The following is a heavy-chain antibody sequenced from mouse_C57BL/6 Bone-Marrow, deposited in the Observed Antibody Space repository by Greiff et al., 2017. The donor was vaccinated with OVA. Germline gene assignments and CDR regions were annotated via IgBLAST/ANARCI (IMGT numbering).Heavy chain of an antibody. D-gene: IGHD2-3*01. CDR2: FYPGSGSI. CDR1: GYTFTEYT. Sequence: VKLLESGAELVKPGASVKLSCKASGYTFTEYTIHWVKQRSGQGLEWIGWFYPGSGSIKYNEKFKDKATLTADKSSSTGHMELSRLTSEDSAVDVGARDEGGWLSPFADWGQGTLVTVSA. CDR3: ARDEGGWLSPFAD. V-gene: IGHV1-62-2*01. J-gene: IGHJ3*01.